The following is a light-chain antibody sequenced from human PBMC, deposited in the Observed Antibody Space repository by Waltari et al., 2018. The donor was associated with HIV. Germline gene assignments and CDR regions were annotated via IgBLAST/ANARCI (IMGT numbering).Light chain of an antibody. CDR1: SSNIGAGYD. CDR3: QSYDSSLEV. V-gene: IGLV1-40*01. Sequence: QSVLTQPPSVSGAPGQRVTISCTGSSSNIGAGYDVHWYQQLPGTAPKLPIDGNSNRPSGVPDRFSGSKSGTSASLAITGLQAEDEADYYCQSYDSSLEVFGTGTKVTVL. CDR2: GNS. J-gene: IGLJ1*01.